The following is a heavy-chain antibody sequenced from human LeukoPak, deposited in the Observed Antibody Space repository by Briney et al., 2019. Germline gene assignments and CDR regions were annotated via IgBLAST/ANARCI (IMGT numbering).Heavy chain of an antibody. CDR2: IRYDGSNK. CDR1: GFTFSSYG. Sequence: GGSLRLSCAASGFTFSSYGMHWVRQAPGKGLEWVAFIRYDGSNKYYADSVKGRFTISRDNSKNTLYLQMNSLRAEDTAVYYCAKDSLGELLRGTYFDYWGQGTLVTVSS. CDR3: AKDSLGELLRGTYFDY. V-gene: IGHV3-30*02. D-gene: IGHD3-10*01. J-gene: IGHJ4*02.